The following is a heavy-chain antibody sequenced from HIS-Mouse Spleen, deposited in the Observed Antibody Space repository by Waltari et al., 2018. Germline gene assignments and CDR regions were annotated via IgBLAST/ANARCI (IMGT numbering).Heavy chain of an antibody. CDR1: GGTFSSYA. V-gene: IGHV1-69*04. D-gene: IGHD3-3*01. CDR3: ARDKGYYDFWSGYPFDY. Sequence: QVQLVQSGAEVKKPGSSVKVSCKASGGTFSSYAISWVRQAPGQGLEWMGRRVPSLGIANYAQKFQGRVTITADKSTSTAYMELSSLRSEDTAVYYCARDKGYYDFWSGYPFDYWGQGTLVTVSS. J-gene: IGHJ4*02. CDR2: RVPSLGIA.